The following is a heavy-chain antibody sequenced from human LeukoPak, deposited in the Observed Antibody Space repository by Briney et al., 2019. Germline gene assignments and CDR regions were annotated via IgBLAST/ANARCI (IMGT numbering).Heavy chain of an antibody. CDR2: ISYDGSNK. D-gene: IGHD6-19*01. Sequence: PGRSLRLSCAASGFTFSSYAMHWIRQAPGKGLEWVAVISYDGSNKYYADSVKGRFTISRDNSKNTLYLQMNSLRAEDTAVYYCARDAPAPSIAVAGTLQHWGQGTLVTVSS. CDR3: ARDAPAPSIAVAGTLQH. CDR1: GFTFSSYA. J-gene: IGHJ1*01. V-gene: IGHV3-30*04.